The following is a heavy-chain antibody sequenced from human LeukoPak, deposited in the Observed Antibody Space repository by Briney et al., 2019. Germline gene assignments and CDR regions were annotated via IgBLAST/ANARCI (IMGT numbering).Heavy chain of an antibody. CDR2: ISSSSNYI. Sequence: GGSLRLSCAASGFTFSSYSMNWVRQAPGKGLEWVSSISSSSNYIYHADSVKGRFTISRDNAKNSLYLQMNSLRAEDTAVYYCASLGAYGDYRVDYWGQGTLVTVSS. J-gene: IGHJ4*02. CDR3: ASLGAYGDYRVDY. CDR1: GFTFSSYS. D-gene: IGHD4-17*01. V-gene: IGHV3-21*01.